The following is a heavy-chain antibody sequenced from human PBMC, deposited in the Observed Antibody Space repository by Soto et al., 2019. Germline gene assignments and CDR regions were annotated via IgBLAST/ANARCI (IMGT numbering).Heavy chain of an antibody. Sequence: AGGSLRLSCAASGFTFSSHSMNWVRQAPGKGLEWVSVIYSGGSTYYADSVKGRFTISRDNSKNTLYLQMNSLRAEDTAVYYCARGQVPKYYYYYYMDVWGKGTTVTVSS. J-gene: IGHJ6*03. CDR1: GFTFSSHS. CDR2: IYSGGST. V-gene: IGHV3-66*01. CDR3: ARGQVPKYYYYYYMDV.